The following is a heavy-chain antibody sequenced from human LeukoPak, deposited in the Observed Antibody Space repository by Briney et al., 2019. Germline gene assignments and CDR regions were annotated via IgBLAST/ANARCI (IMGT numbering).Heavy chain of an antibody. D-gene: IGHD5-24*01. CDR3: ARERWPDH. CDR1: GFTFSTYT. Sequence: GGSLRLSCAASGFTFSTYTMNWVRQAPGKGLEWVSSISSSSNYIYYADSVKGRFTISRDNAKNSLYLQMDSLRAEDTAVYYCARERWPDHWGQGTLVTVSP. CDR2: ISSSSNYI. J-gene: IGHJ4*02. V-gene: IGHV3-21*01.